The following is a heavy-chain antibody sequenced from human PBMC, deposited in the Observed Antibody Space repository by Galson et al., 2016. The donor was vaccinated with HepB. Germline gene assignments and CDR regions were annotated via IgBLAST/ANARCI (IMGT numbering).Heavy chain of an antibody. J-gene: IGHJ6*02. CDR1: GFSFSSYA. V-gene: IGHV3-30*04. CDR3: SRDGVLFRLGSGPDQSPYYYGMDV. Sequence: SLRLSCAASGFSFSSYAMHWVRQAPGKGLEWVAVISYDGNNIYNADSVKGRFTISRDNSKNTLYLQMNSLRPEDTAVYYCSRDGVLFRLGSGPDQSPYYYGMDVWGQGTTVTVSS. CDR2: ISYDGNNI. D-gene: IGHD3-3*01.